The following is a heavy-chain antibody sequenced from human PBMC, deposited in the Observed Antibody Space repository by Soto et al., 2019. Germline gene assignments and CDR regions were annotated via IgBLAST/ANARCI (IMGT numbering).Heavy chain of an antibody. CDR2: ISGSDDST. CDR3: AKRSSSSTFDY. CDR1: GFTFSSYA. D-gene: IGHD6-6*01. V-gene: IGHV3-23*01. Sequence: PGGSLRLSCAASGFTFSSYAMSWVRQAPGKGLEWVSVISGSDDSTYYADSVKGRFTISRDNSKNTLYLQMNSLRAEDTAVYYCAKRSSSSTFDYWGPGPLVTVSS. J-gene: IGHJ4*02.